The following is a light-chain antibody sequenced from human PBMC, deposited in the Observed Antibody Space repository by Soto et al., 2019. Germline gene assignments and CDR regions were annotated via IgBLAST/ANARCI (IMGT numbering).Light chain of an antibody. Sequence: DIQTTQSPSTLSASVGDRVTITCRASQSITTWLAWYQQKPGKAPKLLIYKATNLQSGVPSRFSGSGSGTEFSLTISSLQPEDFVIYYCQQYNDYQYTFGQGTKLEIK. CDR1: QSITTW. J-gene: IGKJ2*01. CDR2: KAT. CDR3: QQYNDYQYT. V-gene: IGKV1-5*03.